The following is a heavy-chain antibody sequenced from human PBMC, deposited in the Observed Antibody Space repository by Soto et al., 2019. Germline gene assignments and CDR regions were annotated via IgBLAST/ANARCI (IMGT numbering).Heavy chain of an antibody. J-gene: IGHJ4*02. V-gene: IGHV3-33*01. CDR3: ARDLRITMLRGPSPGY. CDR2: IWYDGGNK. Sequence: GGSLRLSCAASGFTFSSYGMHWVRQAPGKGLEWVALIWYDGGNKYYADSVKGRFTISRDNSKNTLYLQMNSLRAEDTAVYYCARDLRITMLRGPSPGYWGQGXLVTVSS. D-gene: IGHD3-10*01. CDR1: GFTFSSYG.